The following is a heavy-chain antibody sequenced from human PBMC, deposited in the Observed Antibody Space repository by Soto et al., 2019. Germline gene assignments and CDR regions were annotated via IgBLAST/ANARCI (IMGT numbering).Heavy chain of an antibody. V-gene: IGHV1-18*01. CDR1: GYVFSSYG. CDR2: ISAYNGNT. CDR3: ARDEGFREGGEYFLDY. J-gene: IGHJ4*02. Sequence: QVRLVQSGADMKKPGASVKVSCKASGYVFSSYGISWVRQAPGQGLEWMGWISAYNGNTNYAQNFQGRVTMTTDTSTTTAYMELRSLRSDDTATYYCARDEGFREGGEYFLDYWGQGTLVTVSS. D-gene: IGHD3-10*01.